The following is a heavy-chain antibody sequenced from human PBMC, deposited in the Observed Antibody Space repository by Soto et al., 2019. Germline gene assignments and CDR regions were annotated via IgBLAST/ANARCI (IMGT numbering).Heavy chain of an antibody. V-gene: IGHV3-15*07. D-gene: IGHD3-22*01. CDR1: GFAFSDAW. Sequence: EVQLVESGGGLVKPGGSLRLSCAASGFAFSDAWINWVRQAPGKGLEWVGRIKSKTDGGTTDFAAPVRGRFAISRDDSKNIVYMQMNSLKTEDTAVYYCTTDSYITMIVVRFDYWCHGTLVTVSS. CDR2: IKSKTDGGTT. CDR3: TTDSYITMIVVRFDY. J-gene: IGHJ4*01.